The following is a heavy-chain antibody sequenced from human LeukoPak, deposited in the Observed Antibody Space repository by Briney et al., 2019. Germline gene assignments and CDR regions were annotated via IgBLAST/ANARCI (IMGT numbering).Heavy chain of an antibody. Sequence: PSETLSLTCAVYGGSFSGYYWSWIRQPPGKGPEWIGEINHSGSTNYNPSLKSRVTISVDTSKNQFSLKLSSVTAADTAVYYCARGLGVTFDYWGQGTLVTVSS. CDR2: INHSGST. CDR1: GGSFSGYY. D-gene: IGHD2-8*01. V-gene: IGHV4-34*01. CDR3: ARGLGVTFDY. J-gene: IGHJ4*02.